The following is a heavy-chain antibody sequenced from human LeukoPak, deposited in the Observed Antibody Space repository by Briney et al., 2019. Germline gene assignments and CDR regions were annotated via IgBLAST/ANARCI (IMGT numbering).Heavy chain of an antibody. CDR2: INWNGGST. V-gene: IGHV3-20*04. CDR1: GFTFDDYG. Sequence: GGSLRLSCAASGFTFDDYGMSWVRQAPGKGLEWVSGINWNGGSTGYADSVKGRFTISRDNAKNSLYLQMNSLRAEDTAVYYCAREDRHGYNYYWYFDLWGRGTLVTVSS. CDR3: AREDRHGYNYYWYFDL. J-gene: IGHJ2*01. D-gene: IGHD5-24*01.